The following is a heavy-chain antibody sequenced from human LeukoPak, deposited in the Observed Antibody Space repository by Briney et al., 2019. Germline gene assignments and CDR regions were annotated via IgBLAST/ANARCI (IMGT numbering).Heavy chain of an antibody. CDR1: GFTFSSSW. CDR2: IKQDGSEK. CDR3: ARTFYYGSGSLYYFDY. Sequence: GGSLRLSCAASGFTFSSSWMSWVRPAPGKGLEWVANIKQDGSEKYYVDSVKGRFPISRDNAKNSLYLQMNSLRAEDTAVYYCARTFYYGSGSLYYFDYWGQGTLVTVSS. D-gene: IGHD3-10*01. V-gene: IGHV3-7*04. J-gene: IGHJ4*02.